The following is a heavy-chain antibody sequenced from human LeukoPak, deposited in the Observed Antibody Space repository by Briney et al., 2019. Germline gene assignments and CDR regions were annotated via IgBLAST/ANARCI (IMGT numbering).Heavy chain of an antibody. CDR3: ARGRRSSSSYYGMDV. D-gene: IGHD6-6*01. V-gene: IGHV4-59*01. Sequence: SETLSLTCTVSGGSISSYYWSWIRQPPGKGLEWIGYIYYSGGTNYNPSLESRVTISIDTSKNQFSLKLNSVTAADTAVYYCARGRRSSSSYYGMDVWGQEILVTVSS. CDR2: IYYSGGT. J-gene: IGHJ6*02. CDR1: GGSISSYY.